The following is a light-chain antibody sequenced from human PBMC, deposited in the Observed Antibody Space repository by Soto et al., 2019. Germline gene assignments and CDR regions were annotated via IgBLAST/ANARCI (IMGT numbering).Light chain of an antibody. CDR1: SSDVGGYNY. CDR2: EVN. Sequence: QSALTQPASVSGSPGQSIIISCTGTSSDVGGYNYVSWYQQHPGKAPKLMIYEVNNRPSGVSNRFSGSKSGNTASLTISGLQADDEADYYCSSYTSSSTLVVFGGGTQLTVL. V-gene: IGLV2-14*01. CDR3: SSYTSSSTLVV. J-gene: IGLJ2*01.